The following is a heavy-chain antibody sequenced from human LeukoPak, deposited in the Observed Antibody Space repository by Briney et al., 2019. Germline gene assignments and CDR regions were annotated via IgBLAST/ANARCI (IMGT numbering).Heavy chain of an antibody. CDR3: AGGVLAYGMDV. Sequence: PSETLSLTCAVYSGSFSGYYWSWIRQPPGEGLEWMGEMSHSRRPNYNPSLQSRVNISVDTSKDQFSLKLRCVAAADTVVYYCAGGVLAYGMDVWGQGTTVTVSS. J-gene: IGHJ6*02. CDR1: SGSFSGYY. CDR2: MSHSRRP. V-gene: IGHV4-34*01.